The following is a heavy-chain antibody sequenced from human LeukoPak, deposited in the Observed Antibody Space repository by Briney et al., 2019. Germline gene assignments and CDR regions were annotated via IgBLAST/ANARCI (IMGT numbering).Heavy chain of an antibody. CDR2: IYTSGST. D-gene: IGHD5-18*01. Sequence: SETLSLTCTVSGGSISSGSYYWSWIRQPAGKGLEWIGRIYTSGSTNYNPSLKSRVTISVDTSKNQFSLKLSSVTAADTAVYYCARDQLAESSWFDPWGQGTLVTVSS. CDR1: GGSISSGSYY. V-gene: IGHV4-61*02. CDR3: ARDQLAESSWFDP. J-gene: IGHJ5*02.